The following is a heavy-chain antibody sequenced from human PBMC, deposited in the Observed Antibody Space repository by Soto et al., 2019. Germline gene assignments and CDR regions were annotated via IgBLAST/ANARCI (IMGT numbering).Heavy chain of an antibody. D-gene: IGHD6-6*01. Sequence: EVQLLESGGGVVQPGGSLRLSCEASGFTFSSYPMSWVRQAPGKGLEWISGITGGATNAYYADSVKGRITISRDNSKNTLYLQLNSLKAEDTAVYYCAKEAARPGPCDSWGQGTLVTVSS. CDR2: ITGGATNA. CDR1: GFTFSSYP. J-gene: IGHJ4*02. V-gene: IGHV3-23*01. CDR3: AKEAARPGPCDS.